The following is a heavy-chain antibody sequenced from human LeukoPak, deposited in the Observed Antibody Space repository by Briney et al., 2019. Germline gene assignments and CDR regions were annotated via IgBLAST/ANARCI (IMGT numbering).Heavy chain of an antibody. D-gene: IGHD1-26*01. CDR3: ARKKRSGLETVDY. CDR2: ISSSGSTI. CDR1: GFTFSDYY. Sequence: PGGSLRLSCAASGFTFSDYYMSWIRQAPGKGLEWVSYISSSGSTIYYADSAKGRFTISRDNAKNSLYLQMNSLRAEDTAVYYCARKKRSGLETVDYWGQGTLVTVSS. V-gene: IGHV3-11*04. J-gene: IGHJ4*02.